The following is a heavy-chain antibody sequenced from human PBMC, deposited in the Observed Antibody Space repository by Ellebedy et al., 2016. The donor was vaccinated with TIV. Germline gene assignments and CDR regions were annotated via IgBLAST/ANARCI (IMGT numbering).Heavy chain of an antibody. CDR3: ARSLYFGDFPFDS. CDR2: ISAYNGNT. J-gene: IGHJ4*02. V-gene: IGHV1-18*04. D-gene: IGHD3-10*01. CDR1: GHSFTSYG. Sequence: AASVKVSCKASGHSFTSYGISWVRQAPGEGLEWMGWISAYNGNTLYIEKFQGRVTMTTDTSTNPAYMELRSLRSDDTAVYFCARSLYFGDFPFDSWGQGTLVTVSS.